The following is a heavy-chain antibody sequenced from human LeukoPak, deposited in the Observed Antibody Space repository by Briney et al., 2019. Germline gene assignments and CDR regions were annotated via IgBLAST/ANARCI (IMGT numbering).Heavy chain of an antibody. D-gene: IGHD6-19*01. CDR1: GYTFTSYG. J-gene: IGHJ6*02. Sequence: ASVKVSCKASGYTFTSYGISWVRQAPGQGLEWMGWISAYNGNTNYAQKLQGRVTMTTDTSTSTAYMELRSLRSDDTAVYYCARVPQPLARLAPYYYSMDVWGQGTTVTDSS. V-gene: IGHV1-18*01. CDR3: ARVPQPLARLAPYYYSMDV. CDR2: ISAYNGNT.